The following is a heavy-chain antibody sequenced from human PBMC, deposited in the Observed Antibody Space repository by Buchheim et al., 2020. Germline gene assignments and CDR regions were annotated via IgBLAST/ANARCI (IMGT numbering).Heavy chain of an antibody. J-gene: IGHJ5*02. V-gene: IGHV4-31*01. CDR2: IYYSGST. D-gene: IGHD3-10*01. CDR3: ARTAMIRGVRTPKWFDP. CDR1: GDSISSGDYY. Sequence: QVQLQESGPGLVRPSQTLSLTCSVSGDSISSGDYYWSWLRQHPGKGLEWIGYIYYSGSTYYNPSLRSHFSITVDTSKNQIFLRLSSVTAADAALYYCARTAMIRGVRTPKWFDPWGEGTL.